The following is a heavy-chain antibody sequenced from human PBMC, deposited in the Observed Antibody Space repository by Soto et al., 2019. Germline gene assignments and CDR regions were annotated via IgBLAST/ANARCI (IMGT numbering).Heavy chain of an antibody. J-gene: IGHJ4*02. V-gene: IGHV3-11*06. D-gene: IGHD1-26*01. CDR3: PAGVGATRDY. CDR2: ISSSSSYT. CDR1: GFPFSDYY. Sequence: GSLRLSCAASGFPFSDYYMSWIRQAPGKGLEWVSYISSSSSYTNYADSVKGRFTISRDNAKNSRYLQMNSLRAEDAAVYYCPAGVGATRDYWGQGALVTVSS.